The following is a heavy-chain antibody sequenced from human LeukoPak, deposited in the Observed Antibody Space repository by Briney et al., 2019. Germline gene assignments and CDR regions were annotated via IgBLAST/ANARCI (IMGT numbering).Heavy chain of an antibody. J-gene: IGHJ4*02. CDR2: IYPDESNI. V-gene: IGHV5-51*04. CDR1: GYSFPTYW. Sequence: GESLKISCKGSGYSFPTYWIAWVRQMPGKGLEWMGIIYPDESNIRYSPSFQGQVTISADKPISTAYLQWSGLKASDRAMYSGARRPSRGYSSSFEYWGQGTRVTVP. D-gene: IGHD2-2*03. CDR3: ARRPSRGYSSSFEY.